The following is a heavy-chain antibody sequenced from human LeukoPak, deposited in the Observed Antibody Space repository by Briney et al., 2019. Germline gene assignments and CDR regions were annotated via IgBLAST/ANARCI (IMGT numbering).Heavy chain of an antibody. D-gene: IGHD1-26*01. V-gene: IGHV3-53*01. Sequence: PGGSLRLSCAASGFTVSSNYMSWVRQAPGKGLEWVSVIYSGGSTYYADSVKGRFTISRDNSKNTLYLQMNSLRAEDTAVYYCARDGSGGGSYYAFDIWGQGTMVTVSS. CDR3: ARDGSGGGSYYAFDI. CDR1: GFTVSSNY. CDR2: IYSGGST. J-gene: IGHJ3*02.